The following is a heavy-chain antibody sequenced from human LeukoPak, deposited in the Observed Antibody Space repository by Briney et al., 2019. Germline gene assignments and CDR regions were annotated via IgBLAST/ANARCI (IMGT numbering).Heavy chain of an antibody. CDR2: VYPGDSDN. Sequence: GESLKISCKGSGYTFTSYWIGWVRQLPGKGLEWMGIVYPGDSDNRYSPSFQGQVPISADKSIKTSYLQWSGLKARDSPMFYCERTAEGSSGYSYWGQGTLVTVSS. CDR3: ERTAEGSSGYSY. D-gene: IGHD3-22*01. J-gene: IGHJ4*02. V-gene: IGHV5-51*01. CDR1: GYTFTSYW.